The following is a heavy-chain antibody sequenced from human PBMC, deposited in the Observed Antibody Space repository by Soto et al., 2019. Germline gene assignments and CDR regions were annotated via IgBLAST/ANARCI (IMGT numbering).Heavy chain of an antibody. CDR2: INPNSGGT. V-gene: IGHV1-2*02. Sequence: ASVKVSCKASGYTFTGYYMHWVRQAPGQGLEWMGWINPNSGGTNYAQKFQGRATMTRDTSISTAYMELSRLRSDDTAVYYCARDFHYDSSGSLGYWGQGTLVTVSS. D-gene: IGHD3-22*01. J-gene: IGHJ4*02. CDR3: ARDFHYDSSGSLGY. CDR1: GYTFTGYY.